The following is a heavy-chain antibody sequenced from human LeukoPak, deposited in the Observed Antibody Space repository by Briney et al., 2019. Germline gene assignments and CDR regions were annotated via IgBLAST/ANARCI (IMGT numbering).Heavy chain of an antibody. CDR1: GGSISSYY. J-gene: IGHJ6*03. Sequence: SETLSLTCTVSGGSISSYYWSWIRQPPGKGLEWIGYIYTSGSTNYNPSLKSRVTISVDTSKNQFSLKLSSVTAADTAVYYCARLADGTEYSEYYYYMDVWGKGTTATVSS. D-gene: IGHD6-6*01. CDR2: IYTSGST. V-gene: IGHV4-4*09. CDR3: ARLADGTEYSEYYYYMDV.